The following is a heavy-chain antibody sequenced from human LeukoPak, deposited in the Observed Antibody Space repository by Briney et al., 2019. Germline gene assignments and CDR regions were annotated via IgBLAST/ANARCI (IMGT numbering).Heavy chain of an antibody. V-gene: IGHV7-4-1*02. Sequence: ASVKVSCKASGYTFTSYAMNWVRQAPGQGLEWMGWINTNTGNPTYAQGFTGRFVFSLDTSVSTAYLQISSLKAEDTAVYYCARHNVFHYYYYMDVWGKGTTVTISS. CDR2: INTNTGNP. D-gene: IGHD2-21*01. J-gene: IGHJ6*03. CDR1: GYTFTSYA. CDR3: ARHNVFHYYYYMDV.